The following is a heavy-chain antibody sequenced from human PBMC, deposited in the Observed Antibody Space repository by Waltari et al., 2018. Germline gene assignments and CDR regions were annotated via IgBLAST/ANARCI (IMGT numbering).Heavy chain of an antibody. CDR1: GGSLSSYY. V-gene: IGHV4-59*01. CDR2: IYYSGST. CDR3: ARGGQLRGGFAY. J-gene: IGHJ4*02. Sequence: VQLQESGPGLVKPSETLSLTCTVSGGSLSSYYWSCIRQPPGKGVEWIGYIYYSGSTNYNPALQSRVTISIDTSKIQCALRLTSVTAADTAVYYCARGGQLRGGFAYWGQGILVTVSS. D-gene: IGHD2-2*01.